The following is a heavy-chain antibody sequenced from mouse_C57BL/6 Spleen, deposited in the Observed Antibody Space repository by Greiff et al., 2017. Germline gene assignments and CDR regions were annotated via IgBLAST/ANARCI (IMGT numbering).Heavy chain of an antibody. CDR3: ARGGDYDGFAY. Sequence: QVQLQQSGPGLVAPSQCLSISCPVSGFSLTSYGVSWVRQPPGKGLEWLGVIWGDGSTNYHSALISRLSISKENSKSQVFLKLNSLQTEDTATYYCARGGDYDGFAYWGQGTLVTVSA. D-gene: IGHD2-4*01. J-gene: IGHJ3*01. CDR1: GFSLTSYG. V-gene: IGHV2-3*01. CDR2: IWGDGST.